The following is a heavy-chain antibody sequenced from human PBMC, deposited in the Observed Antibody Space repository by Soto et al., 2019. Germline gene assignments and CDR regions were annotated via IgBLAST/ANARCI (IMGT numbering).Heavy chain of an antibody. CDR2: IGESGTPT. CDR1: GFTFCGYA. V-gene: IGHV3-23*01. Sequence: PGGSLRLSCAASGFTFCGYAMKWVRQAPGKGLEWVSLIGESGTPTYYADSVKGRFTISRDNSGNTLFLEMYSLRAEDTAVYYCARYIPGVRYYGMDVWGQGTTVTVSS. D-gene: IGHD2-2*01. J-gene: IGHJ6*02. CDR3: ARYIPGVRYYGMDV.